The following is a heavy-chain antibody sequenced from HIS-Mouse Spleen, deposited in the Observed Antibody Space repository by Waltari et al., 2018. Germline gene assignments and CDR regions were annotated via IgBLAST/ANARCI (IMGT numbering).Heavy chain of an antibody. CDR3: AREIPYSSSWYDWYFDL. CDR1: VRSISSSSYY. Sequence: QLQLQESRPGLVKPSETLSLTCTVSVRSISSSSYYWGWIRQAPGEGLEWIGSSYYSGSTKCTPTINSRVTKSADTSKNKFSRKLGTVTAADTGVYYWAREIPYSSSWYDWYFDLWGRGTLVTVAS. D-gene: IGHD6-13*01. V-gene: IGHV4-39*07. CDR2: SYYSGST. J-gene: IGHJ2*01.